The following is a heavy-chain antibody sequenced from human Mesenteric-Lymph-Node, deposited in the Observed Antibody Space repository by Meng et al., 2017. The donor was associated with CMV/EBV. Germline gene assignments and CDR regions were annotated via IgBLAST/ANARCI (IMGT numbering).Heavy chain of an antibody. CDR2: MYHSGNA. CDR1: GGSISRGGYY. CDR3: ARAHRVVTAIYFDY. J-gene: IGHJ4*02. D-gene: IGHD2-21*02. V-gene: IGHV4-31*02. Sequence: GGSISRGGYYWSWIRQHPGKGLEWIGYMYHSGNAYYNPSLKSRGAISIDTSKNQFSLKLSSVTAADTAVYYCARAHRVVTAIYFDYWGQGTLVTVSS.